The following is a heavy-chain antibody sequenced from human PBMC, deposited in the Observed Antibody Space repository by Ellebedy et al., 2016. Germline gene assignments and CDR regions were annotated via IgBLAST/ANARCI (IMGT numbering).Heavy chain of an antibody. Sequence: SETLSLTXTVSGGSINGQYWSWIRQPAGKGLEWIARIHTGGSTNYNPSLKSRVSLSVDTSKNQFYLRLASVTAADTAVYFCARDSSVYYLDHWGQGTQVTVSS. CDR2: IHTGGST. D-gene: IGHD3-22*01. J-gene: IGHJ4*02. CDR1: GGSINGQY. V-gene: IGHV4-4*07. CDR3: ARDSSVYYLDH.